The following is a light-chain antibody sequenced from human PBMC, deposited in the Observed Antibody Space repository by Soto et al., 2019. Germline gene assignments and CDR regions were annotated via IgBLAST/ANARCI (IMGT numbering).Light chain of an antibody. J-gene: IGKJ5*01. CDR1: QSVTSNY. V-gene: IGKV3-20*01. Sequence: EIVLTQSPVTLSLSPGERATLFCRASQSVTSNYLAWYQQKPGQSPRLLIYCASSRATGIPDRFSGSGSGTEFTLTISRLEAEDFAVYYCQQNVSPPITFGQGTRLEIK. CDR3: QQNVSPPIT. CDR2: CAS.